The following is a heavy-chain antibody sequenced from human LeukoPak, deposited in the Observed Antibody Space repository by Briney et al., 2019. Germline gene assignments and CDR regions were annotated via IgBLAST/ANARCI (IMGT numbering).Heavy chain of an antibody. V-gene: IGHV3-48*03. D-gene: IGHD2-15*01. CDR1: GFTFSSYE. CDR2: ISSRGTTI. CDR3: ARVRSGLHMDV. Sequence: GGSLRLSCAVSGFTFSSYEMNWVRQAPGTGLEWVSYISSRGTTIYYVDSVKGRFTISRDNAKNSLYLQMNSLRAEDTALYYCARVRSGLHMDVWGQGTTVTVSS. J-gene: IGHJ6*02.